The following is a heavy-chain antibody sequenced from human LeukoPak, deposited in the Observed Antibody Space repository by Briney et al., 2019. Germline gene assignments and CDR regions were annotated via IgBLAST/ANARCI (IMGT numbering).Heavy chain of an antibody. CDR3: ARVIADRKYYYYYYMDV. Sequence: PSETLSLTCTVSGGSISSSSYYWGWIRQPPGKGLEWIGSIYYSGSTYYNPSLKSRVTISVDTSKNQFSLKLSSVTAADTAVYYCARVIADRKYYYYYYMDVWGKGTTVTVSS. V-gene: IGHV4-39*07. D-gene: IGHD2-15*01. CDR2: IYYSGST. J-gene: IGHJ6*03. CDR1: GGSISSSSYY.